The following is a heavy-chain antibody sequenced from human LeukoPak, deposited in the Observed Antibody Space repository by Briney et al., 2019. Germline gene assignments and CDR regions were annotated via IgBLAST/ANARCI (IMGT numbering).Heavy chain of an antibody. Sequence: GASVKVSCKASGYTFTRYFIHWVRQAPGRGLEWVGTINPSGGSTGYAQKFQGRVTMTRDTSTSTVYMELSSLRSEDTAVYYCAREGGGGIDIEPSFDSWGQGTLGTVSS. CDR1: GYTFTRYF. D-gene: IGHD2-15*01. J-gene: IGHJ4*02. V-gene: IGHV1-46*01. CDR2: INPSGGST. CDR3: AREGGGGIDIEPSFDS.